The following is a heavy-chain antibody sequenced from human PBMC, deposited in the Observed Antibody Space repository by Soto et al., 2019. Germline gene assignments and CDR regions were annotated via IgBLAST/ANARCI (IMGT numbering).Heavy chain of an antibody. J-gene: IGHJ5*02. CDR3: ARDRGYCTNGVCYNWFDP. CDR2: INPNSGGT. Sequence: ASVKVSCKASGYTFTGYYMHWVRQAPGQGLEWMGWINPNSGGTNYAQKFQGRVTMTRDTSISTAYMEPSRLRPDDTAVYYCARDRGYCTNGVCYNWFDPWGQGTLVTVSS. CDR1: GYTFTGYY. V-gene: IGHV1-2*02. D-gene: IGHD2-8*01.